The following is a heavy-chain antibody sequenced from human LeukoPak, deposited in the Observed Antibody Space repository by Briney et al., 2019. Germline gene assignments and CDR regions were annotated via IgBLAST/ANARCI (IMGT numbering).Heavy chain of an antibody. D-gene: IGHD3-9*01. V-gene: IGHV2-5*02. J-gene: IGHJ4*02. CDR2: IYWDHDK. Sequence: SGPTLVKPTQTLTLTCTSSGFSLSTSGLVVVWIRQPPGKALEWLALIYWDHDKRYSPSLKSRLTITKDTSKNQVVLTMTNMDPVDTVFFQAEDGIRDFDWSNPCFDYWGQGTLVTVSS. CDR1: GFSLSTSGLV. CDR3: EDGIRDFDWSNPCFDY.